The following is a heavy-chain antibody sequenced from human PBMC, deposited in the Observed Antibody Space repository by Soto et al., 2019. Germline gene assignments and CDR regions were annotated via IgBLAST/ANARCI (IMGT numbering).Heavy chain of an antibody. Sequence: PSEPLSLTCTVSGGAIRSGDYYWSWIRQPPGKGLKWIGYIYYSGSTYYNPSLKRRVTISVDTSKNQFSLKRSSVTAADTAVYYCAREGPPRSGYWYYGMDVWGQGTTVTVSS. V-gene: IGHV4-30-4*01. J-gene: IGHJ6*02. D-gene: IGHD3-22*01. CDR1: GGAIRSGDYY. CDR2: IYYSGST. CDR3: AREGPPRSGYWYYGMDV.